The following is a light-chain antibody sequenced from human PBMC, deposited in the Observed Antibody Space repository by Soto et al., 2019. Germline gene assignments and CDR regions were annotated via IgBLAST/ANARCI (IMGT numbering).Light chain of an antibody. CDR1: RSNIANNY. Sequence: QSVLTQPPSVSAAPGQRVTISCSGTRSNIANNYVSWYQRLPGTGPKLLIYEDNKRPSGIPDRFSASKSGTSATLAITGLQTGDEGDYYCGTWDRSLSVGVFGGGTKVTVL. CDR2: EDN. J-gene: IGLJ2*01. V-gene: IGLV1-51*01. CDR3: GTWDRSLSVGV.